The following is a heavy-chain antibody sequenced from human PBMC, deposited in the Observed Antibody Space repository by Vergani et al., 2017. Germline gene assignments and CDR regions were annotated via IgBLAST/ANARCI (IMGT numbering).Heavy chain of an antibody. J-gene: IGHJ4*02. Sequence: QVRLQESGPGLVKPSETLSLTCSVSGGSMSGYYWSWIRQPPGKELEWIGYMYHSGSTNYNPSLETRVTISGDTSKNQFSLKLNSVTAADTAVYYCARPHGDILPPDPRRLDYWGQGTLVTVSS. CDR1: GGSMSGYY. CDR3: ARPHGDILPPDPRRLDY. V-gene: IGHV4-59*01. CDR2: MYHSGST.